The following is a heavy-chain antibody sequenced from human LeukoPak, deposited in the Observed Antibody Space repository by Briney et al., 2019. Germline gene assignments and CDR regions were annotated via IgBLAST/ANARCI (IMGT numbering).Heavy chain of an antibody. CDR2: IYTSGTT. Sequence: SETLSLTCTVSGGSINSYYWSWIRQPAGKGLEWIGRIYTSGTTNYNPSLKSRVTMSLDTSKNHFSLQLRSVTAADTAVYYCASTTYDYDTSGHYFLDYWGQGSLVTVSS. V-gene: IGHV4-4*07. CDR1: GGSINSYY. CDR3: ASTTYDYDTSGHYFLDY. J-gene: IGHJ4*02. D-gene: IGHD3-22*01.